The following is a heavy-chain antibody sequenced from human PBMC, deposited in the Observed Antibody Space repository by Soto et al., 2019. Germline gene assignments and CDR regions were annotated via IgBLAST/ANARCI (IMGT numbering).Heavy chain of an antibody. V-gene: IGHV3-66*04. CDR1: GFTVSSNY. CDR2: IYSGGSI. Sequence: GGSLRLSCAASGFTVSSNYMSWVRQAPGKGLEWVSVIYSGGSIFYADSVKGRFTISRDNSKYTLYLQMNSLRAADTAMYYCARRSPGYSYPYNWFDPWGQGTLVTVSS. J-gene: IGHJ5*02. CDR3: ARRSPGYSYPYNWFDP. D-gene: IGHD5-18*01.